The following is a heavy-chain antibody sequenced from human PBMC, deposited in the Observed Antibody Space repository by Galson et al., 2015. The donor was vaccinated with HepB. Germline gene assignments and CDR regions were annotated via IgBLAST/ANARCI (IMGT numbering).Heavy chain of an antibody. D-gene: IGHD3-16*01. J-gene: IGHJ4*02. CDR3: VKDKSHYASFDF. CDR2: ISNDGSDK. CDR1: GFSFSSPA. Sequence: SLRLSCAASGFSFSSPAMHWVRQAPGKGLEWVAVISNDGSDKYYADSVKGRFAISRDNSKNTLYLQMNSLRAEDTAVYYCVKDKSHYASFDFWGQGTLVTVSS. V-gene: IGHV3-30*09.